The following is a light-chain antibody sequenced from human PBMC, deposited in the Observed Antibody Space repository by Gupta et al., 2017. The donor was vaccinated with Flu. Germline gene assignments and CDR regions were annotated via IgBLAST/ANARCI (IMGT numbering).Light chain of an antibody. CDR1: SISTKN. V-gene: IGLV3-21*02. J-gene: IGLJ2*01. CDR3: QVGDFDSDHVV. CDR2: DDN. Sequence: SYVLTHVPSPSVAPGQTATITCAGKSISTKNVHWYQQRPGQAPVLVVYDDNVRPSVLPARFAGTNSGNMATLTCSGVYAGDEADYYCQVGDFDSDHVVFGGGTKLTVL.